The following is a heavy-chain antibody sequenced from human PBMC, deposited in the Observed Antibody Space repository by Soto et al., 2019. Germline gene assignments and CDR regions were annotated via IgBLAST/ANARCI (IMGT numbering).Heavy chain of an antibody. Sequence: SETLSLTCTVSGGSISSGGYYWSWIRQHPGKGLEWIGYIYYSGSTYYNPSLKSRVTISVDTSKNQFSLKLSSVTAADTAVYYCERKVEPVTWFDTWGQGTLVTVSS. CDR2: IYYSGST. D-gene: IGHD4-17*01. CDR3: ERKVEPVTWFDT. J-gene: IGHJ5*02. CDR1: GGSISSGGYY. V-gene: IGHV4-31*03.